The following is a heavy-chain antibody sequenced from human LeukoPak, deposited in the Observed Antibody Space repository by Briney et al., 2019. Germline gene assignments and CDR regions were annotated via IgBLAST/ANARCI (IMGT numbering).Heavy chain of an antibody. CDR3: ARKFYSGPNWFDP. CDR1: GFTFSSYW. Sequence: PGGSLRLSCAASGFTFSSYWMSWVRQAPGKRLEWVANIKQDGSEKYYVDSVKGRFTISRDNAKNSLYLQMNSLRAEDTAVYYCARKFYSGPNWFDPWGQGTLVTVSS. D-gene: IGHD2/OR15-2a*01. V-gene: IGHV3-7*01. CDR2: IKQDGSEK. J-gene: IGHJ5*02.